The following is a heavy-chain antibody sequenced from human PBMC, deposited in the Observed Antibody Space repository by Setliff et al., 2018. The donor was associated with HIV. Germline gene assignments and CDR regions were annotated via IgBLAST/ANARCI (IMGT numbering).Heavy chain of an antibody. CDR2: ISSNSSDI. D-gene: IGHD5-18*01. J-gene: IGHJ4*02. V-gene: IGHV3-21*01. CDR1: GFTFSSCS. CDR3: ARGSRIVQLWLHNYFDY. Sequence: GGSLRLSCAASGFTFSSCSLNWVRQAPGKGLEWVSSISSNSSDIYYADSVKGRFTISRDNAKNSLYLQMNRLRAEDTAVYHCARGSRIVQLWLHNYFDYWCQGTLVTVSS.